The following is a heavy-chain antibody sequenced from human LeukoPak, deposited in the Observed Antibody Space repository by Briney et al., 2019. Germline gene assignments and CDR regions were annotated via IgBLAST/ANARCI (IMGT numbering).Heavy chain of an antibody. CDR1: GFTVSSNY. J-gene: IGHJ4*02. V-gene: IGHV3-66*01. CDR3: ARERYSSGWYGGGYYFDY. CDR2: IYSGGST. Sequence: PGGSLRLSCAASGFTVSSNYMSWVRQAPGKGLEWVSVIYSGGSTYYADSVKGRFTISRDNSKNTLYLQMNSLRAEDTAVYYCARERYSSGWYGGGYYFDYWGQGTLVTVSS. D-gene: IGHD6-19*01.